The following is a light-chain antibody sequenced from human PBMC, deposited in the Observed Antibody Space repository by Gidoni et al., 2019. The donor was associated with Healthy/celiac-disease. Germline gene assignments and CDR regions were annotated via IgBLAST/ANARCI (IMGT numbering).Light chain of an antibody. CDR3: QQSYSTLT. CDR1: QSISSY. Sequence: DIQMTQSPSSLSASASQSISSYLNWYQQKPGKAPKLLIYAASGLQSGVPSRFSGSGSGTDFTLTISSLQPEDFATYYCQQSYSTLTFGGGTKVEIK. J-gene: IGKJ4*01. V-gene: IGKV1-39*01. CDR2: AAS.